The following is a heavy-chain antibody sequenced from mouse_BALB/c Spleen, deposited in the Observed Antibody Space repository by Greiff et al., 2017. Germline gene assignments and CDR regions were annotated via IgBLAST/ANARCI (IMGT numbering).Heavy chain of an antibody. D-gene: IGHD2-4*01. J-gene: IGHJ3*01. CDR1: GFNIKDTY. Sequence: VQLQQSGAELVKPGASVKLSCTASGFNIKDTYMHWVKQRPEQGLEWIGRIDPANGNTKYDPKFQGKATITADTSSNTAYLQLSSLTSEDTAVYYCARSGGDYDWFAYWGQGSLVTVSA. CDR3: ARSGGDYDWFAY. CDR2: IDPANGNT. V-gene: IGHV14-3*02.